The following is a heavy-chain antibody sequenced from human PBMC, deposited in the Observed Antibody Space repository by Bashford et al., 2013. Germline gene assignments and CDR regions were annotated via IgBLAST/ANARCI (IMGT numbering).Heavy chain of an antibody. J-gene: IGHJ6*02. CDR2: IIPIFGTA. CDR1: GGTFSSYA. V-gene: IGHV1-69*13. Sequence: PSVKVSCKASGGTFSSYAISWVRQAPGQGLEWMGGIIPIFGTANYAQKFQGRVTITADESTSTAYMELSSLRSEDTAVYYCARNPSIAVAGTYYYYGMDVWGQGTTVTVSS. CDR3: ARNPSIAVAGTYYYYGMDV. D-gene: IGHD6-19*01.